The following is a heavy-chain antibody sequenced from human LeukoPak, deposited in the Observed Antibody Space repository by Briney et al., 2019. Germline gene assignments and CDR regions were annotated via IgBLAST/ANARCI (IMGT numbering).Heavy chain of an antibody. CDR2: IYTSGST. CDR1: GGSISSGSYY. D-gene: IGHD4-17*01. J-gene: IGHJ4*02. Sequence: SETLSLTCTVSGGSISSGSYYRSWIRQPAGKGLEWIGRIYTSGSTNYNPSLKSRVTISVDTSKNQFSLKLSSVTAADTAVYYCARDGDDYGDLSFDYWGQGTLVTVSS. V-gene: IGHV4-61*02. CDR3: ARDGDDYGDLSFDY.